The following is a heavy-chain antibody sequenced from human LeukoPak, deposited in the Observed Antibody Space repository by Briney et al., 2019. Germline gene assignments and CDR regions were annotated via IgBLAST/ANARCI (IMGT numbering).Heavy chain of an antibody. CDR3: ARGDSSGWYYFDY. CDR2: ISYDGSNK. D-gene: IGHD6-19*01. CDR1: GFTFSSYA. V-gene: IGHV3-30-3*01. Sequence: GRSLRLSCAASGFTFSSYAMHWVRQAPGKGLEWVAVISYDGSNKYYADSVKGRFTISRDNSKNTLYLQMNSLRAEDTAAYYCARGDSSGWYYFDYWGQGTLVTVSS. J-gene: IGHJ4*02.